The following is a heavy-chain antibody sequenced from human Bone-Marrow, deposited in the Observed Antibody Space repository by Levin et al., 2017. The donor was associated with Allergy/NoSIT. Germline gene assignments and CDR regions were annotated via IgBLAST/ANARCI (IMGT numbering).Heavy chain of an antibody. CDR2: ISGNGDNT. CDR3: AKDYCSSASCYPEY. CDR1: GFIFSNYV. V-gene: IGHV3-23*01. Sequence: GGCLRLSCKASGFIFSNYVMNWVRQAPGKGLEWVSSISGNGDNTYYADSMKGRFTVSRDNSRDTLYLQINSLRVEDTASYYCAKDYCSSASCYPEYWGPGTLVTVSS. J-gene: IGHJ4*02. D-gene: IGHD2-2*01.